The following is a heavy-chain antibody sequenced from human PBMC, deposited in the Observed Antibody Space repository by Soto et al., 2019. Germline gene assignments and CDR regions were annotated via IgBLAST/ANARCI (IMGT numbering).Heavy chain of an antibody. CDR3: ARRYSSGFDY. J-gene: IGHJ4*02. Sequence: PSETLSLTCTVSGGSISSGGYYWSWIRQPPGKGLEWIGYIYYSGSTKYNPSLKSRVTISVDTSKNQFSLNLSSVTAADTAVYYCARRYSSGFDYWGQGTLVTVSS. CDR2: IYYSGST. CDR1: GGSISSGGYY. D-gene: IGHD6-19*01. V-gene: IGHV4-61*08.